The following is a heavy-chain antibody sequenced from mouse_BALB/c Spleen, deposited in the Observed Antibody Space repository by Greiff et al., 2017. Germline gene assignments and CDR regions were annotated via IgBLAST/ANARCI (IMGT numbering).Heavy chain of an antibody. CDR1: GFTFSSYY. Sequence: EVKLVESGGGLVKLGGSLKLSCAASGFTFSSYYMSWVRQTPEKRLELVAAINSNGGSTYYPDTVKGRFTISRDNAKNTLYLQMSSLKSEDTALYYCARHWEWSYYFDYWGQGTTLTVSS. J-gene: IGHJ2*01. V-gene: IGHV5-6-2*01. D-gene: IGHD1-3*01. CDR3: ARHWEWSYYFDY. CDR2: INSNGGST.